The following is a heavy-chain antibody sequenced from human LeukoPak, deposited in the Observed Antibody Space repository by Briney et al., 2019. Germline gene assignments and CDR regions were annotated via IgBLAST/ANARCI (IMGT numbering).Heavy chain of an antibody. V-gene: IGHV5-51*01. CDR3: ARLFYRWGSSGWYFYGWFDP. D-gene: IGHD6-19*01. Sequence: GESLKISCKGSGYSFTSYWIGWVRQMPGKGLEWMGIIYPGDSDTRYSPSFQGQVTISADKSISTAYLQWSSLKASDTAMYYCARLFYRWGSSGWYFYGWFDPWGQGTLVTVSS. CDR2: IYPGDSDT. CDR1: GYSFTSYW. J-gene: IGHJ5*02.